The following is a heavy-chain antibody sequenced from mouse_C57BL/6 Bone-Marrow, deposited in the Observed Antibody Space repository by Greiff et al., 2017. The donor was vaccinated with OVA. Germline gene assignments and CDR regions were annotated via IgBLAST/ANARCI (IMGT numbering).Heavy chain of an antibody. Sequence: QVQLQQPGAELVKPGASVKVSCKASGYTFTSYWMHWVKQRPGQGLEWIGRIHPSDSDTNYTQKFKGKATLTVDKSSNTAYMQLSRLTSEESAVYYCALITTIVADYAMDYWGQGTSVTGSS. J-gene: IGHJ4*01. D-gene: IGHD1-1*01. CDR1: GYTFTSYW. CDR2: IHPSDSDT. V-gene: IGHV1-74*01. CDR3: ALITTIVADYAMDY.